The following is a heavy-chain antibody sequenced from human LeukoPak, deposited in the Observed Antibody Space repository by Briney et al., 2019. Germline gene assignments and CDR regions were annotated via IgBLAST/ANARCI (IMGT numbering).Heavy chain of an antibody. Sequence: GGSLRLSCVGSGFTFEKNWMNWVRQAPGKGLEWVSFISSSSITIYYADSVKGRFTISRDNTEKSLYLQMNSLRAEDTAVYYCARDRGGSYSAIDYWGQGTLVTVSS. V-gene: IGHV3-48*04. CDR1: GFTFEKNW. D-gene: IGHD2-15*01. CDR3: ARDRGGSYSAIDY. CDR2: ISSSSITI. J-gene: IGHJ4*02.